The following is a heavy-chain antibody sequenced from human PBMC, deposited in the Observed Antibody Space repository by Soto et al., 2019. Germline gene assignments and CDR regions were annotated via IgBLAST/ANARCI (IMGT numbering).Heavy chain of an antibody. Sequence: ASVKVSCKVSGYTLTELSMHWVRQAPGKGLEWMGGFDPEDGETIYAQKFQGRVTMTEDTSTDTAYMELSSLRSEDTAVYYCATDGSSSGWYRAFDIWGQGTMVIVSS. CDR2: FDPEDGET. V-gene: IGHV1-24*01. CDR3: ATDGSSSGWYRAFDI. D-gene: IGHD6-19*01. CDR1: GYTLTELS. J-gene: IGHJ3*02.